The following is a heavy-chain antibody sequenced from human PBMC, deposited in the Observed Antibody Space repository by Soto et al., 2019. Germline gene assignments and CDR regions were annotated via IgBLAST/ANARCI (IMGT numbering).Heavy chain of an antibody. CDR3: AKDRGGSGWSTLDH. D-gene: IGHD6-19*01. Sequence: EVQLLESGGSLVHPGGSLRLSCAASGFSFSYFAMSWVRQAPGKGLEWVAAISGSGGNTYYADSVKGRFTISRDNSKNMLFLQMNSLRDEDTAVYYCAKDRGGSGWSTLDHWGQGTLVTVSS. V-gene: IGHV3-23*01. CDR2: ISGSGGNT. J-gene: IGHJ4*02. CDR1: GFSFSYFA.